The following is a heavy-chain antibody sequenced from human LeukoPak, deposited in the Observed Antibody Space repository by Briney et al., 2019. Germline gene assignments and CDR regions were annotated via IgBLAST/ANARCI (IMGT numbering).Heavy chain of an antibody. Sequence: PGGSLRLSCAASGFNLDDYGMIWVRQVPGKGLEWICGINWNGDGTGYADSVKGRFTISRDNAKNSLYLQMGSLRAEDTALYYCARLGGPDYYFYYYMDVWGKGKPVTVSS. J-gene: IGHJ6*03. CDR1: GFNLDDYG. CDR2: INWNGDGT. V-gene: IGHV3-20*04. CDR3: ARLGGPDYYFYYYMDV. D-gene: IGHD1-26*01.